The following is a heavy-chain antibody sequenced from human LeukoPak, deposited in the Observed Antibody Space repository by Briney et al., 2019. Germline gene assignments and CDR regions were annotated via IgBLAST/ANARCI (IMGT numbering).Heavy chain of an antibody. J-gene: IGHJ4*02. CDR3: AKSPQYYYDSSGYYRY. CDR1: GFTFSSYA. D-gene: IGHD3-22*01. V-gene: IGHV3-23*01. CDR2: ISGSGGST. Sequence: GGSLRLSCAASGFTFSSYAMSWVRQAPGKGLEWVSAISGSGGSTYYADSVKGRFTISRDNSKDTLYLQMNSLRAEDTAVYYCAKSPQYYYDSSGYYRYWGQGTLVTVSS.